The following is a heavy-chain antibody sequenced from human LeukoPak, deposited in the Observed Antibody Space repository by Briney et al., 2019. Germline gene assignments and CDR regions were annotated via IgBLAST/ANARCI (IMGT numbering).Heavy chain of an antibody. CDR2: INPSGGST. D-gene: IGHD6-19*01. J-gene: IGHJ3*02. CDR1: GYTFTSYG. CDR3: ARGKQWLRSDAFDI. Sequence: ASVKVSCKASGYTFTSYGISWVRQAPGQGLEWMGIINPSGGSTSYAQKFQGRVTMTRDMSTSTVYMELSSLRSEDTAVYFCARGKQWLRSDAFDIWGQGTMVTVSS. V-gene: IGHV1-46*01.